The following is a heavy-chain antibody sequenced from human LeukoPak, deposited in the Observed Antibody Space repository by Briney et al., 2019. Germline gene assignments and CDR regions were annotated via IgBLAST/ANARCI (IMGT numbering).Heavy chain of an antibody. V-gene: IGHV4-59*08. CDR1: GGSTTGYF. D-gene: IGHD2-21*02. J-gene: IGHJ3*01. CDR3: ARHMSVTYDAFDL. Sequence: PSETLSLTCTLSGGSTTGYFWSWIRQPPGKGLEWIGYVFYSGGTLYKPSLDSRVTISVDTSKTQFSLELTSVTAADTAVYYCARHMSVTYDAFDLWGRGTMVTVSS. CDR2: VFYSGGT.